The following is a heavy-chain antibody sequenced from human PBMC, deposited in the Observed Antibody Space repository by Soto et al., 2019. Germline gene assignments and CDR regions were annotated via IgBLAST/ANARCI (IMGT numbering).Heavy chain of an antibody. V-gene: IGHV1-2*02. CDR2: INPNVGGT. J-gene: IGHJ4*02. Sequence: GASLKGSCKASEETFTGYYLHWVRQAPGQGLEWMGWINPNVGGTIYAQKFPGRLTMTRDTSITTAYMELSRMRADDTAFYFCATSSDWSPLLDYWGQGTLVTSPQ. CDR3: ATSSDWSPLLDY. CDR1: EETFTGYY. D-gene: IGHD3-9*01.